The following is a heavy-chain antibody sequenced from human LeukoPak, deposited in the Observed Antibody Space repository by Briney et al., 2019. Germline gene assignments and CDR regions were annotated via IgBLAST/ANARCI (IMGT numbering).Heavy chain of an antibody. D-gene: IGHD3-22*01. CDR3: AKDITTLID. CDR2: ISTSGGST. J-gene: IGHJ4*02. Sequence: GGSLRLSCAASGFTFSSYAMSWVRQAPGKGLEWVSAISTSGGSTYYADSVKARFTISRVNSKDTLYLQMNSLRAEDTAVYYCAKDITTLIDWGQGTLVTVSS. V-gene: IGHV3-23*01. CDR1: GFTFSSYA.